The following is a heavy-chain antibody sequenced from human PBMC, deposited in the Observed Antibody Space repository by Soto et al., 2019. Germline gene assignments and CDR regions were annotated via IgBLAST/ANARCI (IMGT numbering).Heavy chain of an antibody. D-gene: IGHD4-17*01. Sequence: ASVKVSCKASGYIFTSYYIHWVRQAPGQGLEWMGWINPFDGSRMFAQSFQGRVTMTRDTSTSTVYMEVSSLRSEDTAVYYCARTLYGDNVDYWGQGTLVTVSS. J-gene: IGHJ4*02. CDR1: GYIFTSYY. CDR3: ARTLYGDNVDY. CDR2: INPFDGSR. V-gene: IGHV1-46*01.